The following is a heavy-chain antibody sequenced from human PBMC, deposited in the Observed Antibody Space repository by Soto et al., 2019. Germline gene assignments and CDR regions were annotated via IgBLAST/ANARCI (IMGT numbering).Heavy chain of an antibody. Sequence: PSETLSLTCTVSGGSIRSGDYYWSWIRQPPGKGLEWIGYIYYSGSTYYNPSLKSRVTISVDTSKNQFSLKLSSVTAADTAVYYCAGYGSSLASYYYYGMDVWGQGTTVTVSS. CDR2: IYYSGST. CDR3: AGYGSSLASYYYYGMDV. J-gene: IGHJ6*02. CDR1: GGSIRSGDYY. V-gene: IGHV4-30-4*01. D-gene: IGHD3-10*01.